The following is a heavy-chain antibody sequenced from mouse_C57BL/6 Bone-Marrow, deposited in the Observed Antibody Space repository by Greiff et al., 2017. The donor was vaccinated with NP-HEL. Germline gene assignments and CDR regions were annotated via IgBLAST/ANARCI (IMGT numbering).Heavy chain of an antibody. Sequence: VQLQQPGAELVKPGASVKMSCKASGYTFTSYWITWVKQRPGQGLEWIGDIYPGSGSTNYNEKFKSKATLTVDTSSSTAYMQLSSLTSEDSAVYYCARPYYDGSTFDYWGQGTTLTVSS. CDR1: GYTFTSYW. J-gene: IGHJ2*01. CDR2: IYPGSGST. D-gene: IGHD1-1*01. CDR3: ARPYYDGSTFDY. V-gene: IGHV1-55*01.